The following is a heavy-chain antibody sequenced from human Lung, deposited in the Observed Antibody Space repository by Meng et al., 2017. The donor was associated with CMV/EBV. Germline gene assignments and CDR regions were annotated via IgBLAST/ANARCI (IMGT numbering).Heavy chain of an antibody. V-gene: IGHV3-30-3*01. Sequence: GGSLRLXCAASGFTFSSFAMHWVRQAPGKGLEWVAAIIYDGTNKYYRESVKGRFTISRDNSKNTVFLQMNSLRGEDTAVYYCVRGGGGWLQLDYWGQGTVVTVSS. D-gene: IGHD5-24*01. CDR3: VRGGGGWLQLDY. CDR1: GFTFSSFA. J-gene: IGHJ4*02. CDR2: IIYDGTNK.